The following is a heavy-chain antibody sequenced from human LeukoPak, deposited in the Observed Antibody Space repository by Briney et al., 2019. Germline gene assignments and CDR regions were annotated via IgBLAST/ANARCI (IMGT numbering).Heavy chain of an antibody. CDR3: AKAPPYYSDSSGYFQH. J-gene: IGHJ1*01. Sequence: SGGSLRLSCAASGFTFDDSAMHWVRQVPGKGLEWVSGISWNSGIIDYADSVKGRFTISRDNAKNSLYLQMNNLRPYDTAFYYCAKAPPYYSDSSGYFQHWGQGTLVTVSS. V-gene: IGHV3-9*01. CDR2: ISWNSGII. D-gene: IGHD3-22*01. CDR1: GFTFDDSA.